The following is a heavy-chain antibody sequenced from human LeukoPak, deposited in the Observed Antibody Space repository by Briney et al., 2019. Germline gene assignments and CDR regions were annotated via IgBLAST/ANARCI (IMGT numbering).Heavy chain of an antibody. D-gene: IGHD5-24*01. Sequence: SGTLSLTCAVSGGSISSSNWWSWVRQPPGKGLEWIGEIYHSGSTNYNPSLKSRVTISVDTSKNQFSLKLSSVTAADTAVYYCARHAYRDVYNPFDYWGQGTLVTVSS. V-gene: IGHV4-4*02. CDR2: IYHSGST. CDR1: GGSISSSNW. J-gene: IGHJ4*02. CDR3: ARHAYRDVYNPFDY.